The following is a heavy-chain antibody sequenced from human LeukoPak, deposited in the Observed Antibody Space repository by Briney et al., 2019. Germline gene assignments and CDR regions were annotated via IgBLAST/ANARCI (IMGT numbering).Heavy chain of an antibody. CDR2: IRYDGSNK. J-gene: IGHJ6*03. Sequence: AGGSLRLSCAASGFTFSSYGMHWVRQAPGKGLEWVAFIRYDGSNKYYADSVKGRFTISRDNSKNTLYLQMNSLRAEDTAVYYCAKDSPAYYDILTGFGAMDVWGKGTTVTVSS. CDR1: GFTFSSYG. V-gene: IGHV3-30*02. CDR3: AKDSPAYYDILTGFGAMDV. D-gene: IGHD3-9*01.